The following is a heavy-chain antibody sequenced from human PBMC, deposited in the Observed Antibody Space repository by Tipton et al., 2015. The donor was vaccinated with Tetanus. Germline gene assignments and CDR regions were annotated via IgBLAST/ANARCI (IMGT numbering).Heavy chain of an antibody. Sequence: TLSLTCAVYGGSFSGYYWSWIRQPPGKGLEWIGEINHSGSTNCNPSLKSRVTISVDTSKNQFSLKLSSVTAADTAVYYCARAPPRWERFDPWGQGTLVTVSS. V-gene: IGHV4-34*01. D-gene: IGHD5-24*01. CDR1: GGSFSGYY. CDR3: ARAPPRWERFDP. J-gene: IGHJ5*02. CDR2: INHSGST.